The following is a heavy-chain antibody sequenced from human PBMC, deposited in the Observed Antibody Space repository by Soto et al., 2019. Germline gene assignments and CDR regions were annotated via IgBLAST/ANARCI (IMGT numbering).Heavy chain of an antibody. V-gene: IGHV3-30*18. CDR2: ISYDGSRK. Sequence: GGSLRLSCAASGFSFSSNGMHWVRQAPGKGLEWVAIISYDGSRKYYADSVKGRFTISRDNSKNTLYLQMNSLRVEDTAVYYCAKDRVESGLGEIDYWGQGTLATVSS. CDR3: AKDRVESGLGEIDY. D-gene: IGHD3-16*01. CDR1: GFSFSSNG. J-gene: IGHJ4*02.